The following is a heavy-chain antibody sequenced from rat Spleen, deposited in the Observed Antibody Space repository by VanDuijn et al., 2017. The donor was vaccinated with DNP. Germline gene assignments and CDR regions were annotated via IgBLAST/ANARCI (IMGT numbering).Heavy chain of an antibody. J-gene: IGHJ3*01. CDR1: GFTFSDYY. CDR2: ISYDGRSN. CDR3: ARHVLPLRVWDY. V-gene: IGHV5-22*01. Sequence: EVQLVESGGGLVQPGRSLKLSCAASGFTFSDYYMAWVRQAPTKGLEWVAYISYDGRSNYRGDSVKGRFTISRDNAKSTLYLQMNSLRSEDMATYYCARHVLPLRVWDYWGQGTLVTVSS. D-gene: IGHD4-1*01.